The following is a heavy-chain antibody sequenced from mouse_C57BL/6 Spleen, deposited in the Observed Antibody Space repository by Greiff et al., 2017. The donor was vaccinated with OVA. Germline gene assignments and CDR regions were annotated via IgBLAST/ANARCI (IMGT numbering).Heavy chain of an antibody. CDR1: GYAFSSSW. D-gene: IGHD1-1*01. V-gene: IGHV1-82*01. CDR3: ARGGGYYYGSSGWYFDV. Sequence: VQLQQSGPELVKPGASVKISCKASGYAFSSSWMNWVKQRPGKGLEWIGRIYPGDGDTNYNGKFKGKATLTADKSSSTAYMQLSSLTSEDSAVYCCARGGGYYYGSSGWYFDVWGTGTTVTVSS. J-gene: IGHJ1*03. CDR2: IYPGDGDT.